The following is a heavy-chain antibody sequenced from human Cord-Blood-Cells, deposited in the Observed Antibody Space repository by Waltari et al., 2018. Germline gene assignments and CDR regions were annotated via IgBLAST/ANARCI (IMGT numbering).Heavy chain of an antibody. V-gene: IGHV2-70*04. Sequence: QVTLKASGPALVKPTQTLTLTCTFSGFSLSTSGMRVSWTRKPPGKALEWLARIDWDDDKFYSTSLKTRLTISKDTSKNQVVLTMTNMDPVDTATYYCARQGIAARLDAFDIWGQGTMVTVSS. CDR2: IDWDDDK. CDR3: ARQGIAARLDAFDI. D-gene: IGHD6-6*01. J-gene: IGHJ3*02. CDR1: GFSLSTSGMR.